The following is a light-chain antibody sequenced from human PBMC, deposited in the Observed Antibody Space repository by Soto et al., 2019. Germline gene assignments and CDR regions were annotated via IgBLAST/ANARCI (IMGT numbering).Light chain of an antibody. V-gene: IGKV1-5*01. CDR2: DAS. Sequence: DIQMTQSPSTLSASVGDRVTTTCRASQSISSWLAWYQQKPGKAPKLLIYDASSLESGVPSRFSGSGSGTDFTLTISSLEPEDFAVYYCQQRSDWRITFGQGTRLEIK. CDR3: QQRSDWRIT. J-gene: IGKJ5*01. CDR1: QSISSW.